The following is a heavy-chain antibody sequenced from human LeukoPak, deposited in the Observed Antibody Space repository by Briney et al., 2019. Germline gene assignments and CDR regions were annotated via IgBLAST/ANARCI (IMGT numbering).Heavy chain of an antibody. V-gene: IGHV3-9*03. CDR1: GFTFDDYA. CDR3: ARLSNSLTFDY. D-gene: IGHD6-13*01. J-gene: IGHJ4*02. Sequence: GGSLRLSCAASGFTFDDYAMHWVRQAPGKGLEWVSGISWNSGSIGYADSVKGRFTISRDNAKNSLYLQMNSLRAEDMALYYCARLSNSLTFDYWGQGTLVTVSS. CDR2: ISWNSGSI.